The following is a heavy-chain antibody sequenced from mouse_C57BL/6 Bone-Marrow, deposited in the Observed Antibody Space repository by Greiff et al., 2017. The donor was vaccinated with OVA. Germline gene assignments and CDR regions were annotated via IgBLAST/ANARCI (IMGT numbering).Heavy chain of an antibody. V-gene: IGHV1-81*01. CDR2: IYPRSGNT. CDR3: AGEGFITTVVVPEFAY. J-gene: IGHJ3*01. D-gene: IGHD1-1*01. Sequence: VQLQQSGAELARPGASVKLSCKASGYTFTSYGISWVKQRTGQGLEWIGEIYPRSGNTYYNEKFKGKATLTADKSSSTAYMELRSLTSADSAVYFCAGEGFITTVVVPEFAYWGKGTLVTVSA. CDR1: GYTFTSYG.